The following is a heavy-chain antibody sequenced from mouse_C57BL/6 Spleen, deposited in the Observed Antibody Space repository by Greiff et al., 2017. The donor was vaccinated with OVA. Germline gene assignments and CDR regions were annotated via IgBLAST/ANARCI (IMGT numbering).Heavy chain of an antibody. V-gene: IGHV5-9-1*02. Sequence: EVKLVESGEGLVKPGGSLKLSCAASGFTFSSYAMSWVRQTPEKRLEWVAYISSGGDYIYYADTVKGRFTISRDNARNTLYLQMSSLKSEDTAMYYCTREGANFPHFDYWGQGTTLTVSS. D-gene: IGHD4-1*01. CDR3: TREGANFPHFDY. J-gene: IGHJ2*01. CDR1: GFTFSSYA. CDR2: ISSGGDYI.